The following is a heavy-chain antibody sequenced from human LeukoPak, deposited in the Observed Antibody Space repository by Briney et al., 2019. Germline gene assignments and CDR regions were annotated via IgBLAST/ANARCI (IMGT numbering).Heavy chain of an antibody. CDR1: GYTFTGYY. J-gene: IGHJ3*02. Sequence: ASVKVSCKASGYTFTGYYMHWVRQAPGQGLEWMGRINPNSGGTNYAQKFQGRVTMTRDTSISTAYMELSRLRSDDTAVYYCARDRDSGNYYAFDIWGQGTMVTVSS. CDR3: ARDRDSGNYYAFDI. V-gene: IGHV1-2*06. D-gene: IGHD1-26*01. CDR2: INPNSGGT.